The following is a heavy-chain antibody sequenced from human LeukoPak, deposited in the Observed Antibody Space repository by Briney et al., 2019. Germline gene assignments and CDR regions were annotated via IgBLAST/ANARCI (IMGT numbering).Heavy chain of an antibody. J-gene: IGHJ3*02. D-gene: IGHD3-22*01. CDR2: IKQDGSEK. Sequence: PGGSLRLSCAASGFTFSNHGMNWVRQAPGKGLEWVANIKQDGSEKYYVDSVKGRFTISRDNAKNSLYLQMNSLRAEDTAVYYCAGETPDYYDSRGDAFDIWGQGTMVTVSS. CDR1: GFTFSNHG. CDR3: AGETPDYYDSRGDAFDI. V-gene: IGHV3-7*01.